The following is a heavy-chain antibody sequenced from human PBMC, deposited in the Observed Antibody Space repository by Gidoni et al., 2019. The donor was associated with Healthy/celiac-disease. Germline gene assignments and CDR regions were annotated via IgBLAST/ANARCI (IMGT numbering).Heavy chain of an antibody. Sequence: QVQLVESGGGLVKPGGSLRLSCAASGFTFSDYYMSWIRQAPGTGLECVSYISSSSSYTNYAVSVKGRLTISRDNAKNSLYLQMNSLRAEDTAVYYCARGSYGDYVAGYYYGMDVWGQGTTVTVSS. J-gene: IGHJ6*02. D-gene: IGHD4-17*01. V-gene: IGHV3-11*05. CDR1: GFTFSDYY. CDR3: ARGSYGDYVAGYYYGMDV. CDR2: ISSSSSYT.